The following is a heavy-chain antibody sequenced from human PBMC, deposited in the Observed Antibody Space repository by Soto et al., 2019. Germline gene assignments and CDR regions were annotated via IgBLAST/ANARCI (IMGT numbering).Heavy chain of an antibody. J-gene: IGHJ4*02. D-gene: IGHD6-6*01. CDR1: GFTFSDYY. Sequence: GGSLRLSCAASGFTFSDYYMNWIRQAPGKGLEWVSYISSGAITIYYADSVKGRFTISRDNAKNSLYLQMDSLRAEDTAVYYCAGQYSSSSVEFWGQGTLVTVSS. V-gene: IGHV3-11*01. CDR3: AGQYSSSSVEF. CDR2: ISSGAITI.